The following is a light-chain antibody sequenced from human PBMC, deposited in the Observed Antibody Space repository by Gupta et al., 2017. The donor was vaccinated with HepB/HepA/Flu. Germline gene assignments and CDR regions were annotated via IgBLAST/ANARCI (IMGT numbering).Light chain of an antibody. J-gene: IGLJ2*01. Sequence: QSALTQPASVSGSPGQSITISCTVTSSDIGGYNYVCWYQQHPAKASKLVIYDVGYRPSGISNRFSGSKSGNTAFLTISGLQAEDEADYYCSSYTSSSTRVFGGGTKLTVL. CDR3: SSYTSSSTRV. CDR2: DVG. CDR1: SSDIGGYNY. V-gene: IGLV2-14*01.